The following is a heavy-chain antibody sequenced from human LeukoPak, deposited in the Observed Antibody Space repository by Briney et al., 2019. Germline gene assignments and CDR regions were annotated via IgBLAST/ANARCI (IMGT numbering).Heavy chain of an antibody. D-gene: IGHD3-10*01. CDR2: ISYDGSNK. Sequence: GGSLRLSCAASGFTFSSYAMHWVRQAPGKGLEWVAVISYDGSNKYYADSVKGRFTISRDNSKNTLYLQMDSLRAEDTAVYYCARPIMVRGVILGSGVDYWGQGTLVTASS. J-gene: IGHJ4*02. CDR3: ARPIMVRGVILGSGVDY. V-gene: IGHV3-30*04. CDR1: GFTFSSYA.